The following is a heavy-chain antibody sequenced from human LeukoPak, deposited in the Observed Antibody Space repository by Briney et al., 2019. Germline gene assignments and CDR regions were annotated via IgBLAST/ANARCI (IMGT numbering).Heavy chain of an antibody. J-gene: IGHJ4*02. CDR1: GGSISSYY. CDR2: IYYSGST. V-gene: IGHV4-59*08. D-gene: IGHD1-26*01. CDR3: ARVLKYSGSYYCDY. Sequence: SETLSLTCTVSGGSISSYYWTWIRQPPGKGLEWIGYIYYSGSTDYNPSLESRVTISVDTSKNQFSLKLSSVTAADTAVYYCARVLKYSGSYYCDYWGQGTLVTVSS.